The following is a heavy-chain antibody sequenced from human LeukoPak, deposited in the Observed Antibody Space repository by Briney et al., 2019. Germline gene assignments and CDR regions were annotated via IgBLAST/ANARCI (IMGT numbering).Heavy chain of an antibody. CDR2: ISPYNGNT. CDR3: ARDHDIVVVPAAADYYYYGMDV. V-gene: IGHV1-18*01. D-gene: IGHD2-2*01. J-gene: IGHJ6*02. Sequence: ASVKVSCKASGYTFTSYGISWVRQAPGQGLEWMGWISPYNGNTNYAQKLQGRATMTTDTSTSTAYMELRSLRSDDTAVYYCARDHDIVVVPAAADYYYYGMDVWGQGTTVTVSS. CDR1: GYTFTSYG.